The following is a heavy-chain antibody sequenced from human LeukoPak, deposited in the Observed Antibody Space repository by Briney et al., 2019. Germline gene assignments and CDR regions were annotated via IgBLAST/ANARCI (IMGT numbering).Heavy chain of an antibody. CDR3: ARINSGSDY. V-gene: IGHV3-33*08. D-gene: IGHD3-22*01. CDR2: IWYDGSNK. CDR1: GFTFSSYS. J-gene: IGHJ4*02. Sequence: GGSLRLSCAASGFTFSSYSMNWVRQAPGKGLEWVAVIWYDGSNKYYADSVKGRFTISRDNSKNTLYLQMNSLRAEDTAVYYCARINSGSDYWGQGTLVTVSS.